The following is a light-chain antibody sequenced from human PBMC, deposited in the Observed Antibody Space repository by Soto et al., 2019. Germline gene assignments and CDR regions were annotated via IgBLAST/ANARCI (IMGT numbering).Light chain of an antibody. Sequence: QSVLTQSPSASASLGASGKLTCTLRSGHSSYAIAWHQQQPEKGPRYLMKLNSDGSHSKGDGIPDRFSGSSSGAERYLIISSLQSEDEADYYCQTWGTGIHVFGTGTKLTVL. CDR2: LNSDGSH. V-gene: IGLV4-69*01. CDR1: SGHSSYA. CDR3: QTWGTGIHV. J-gene: IGLJ1*01.